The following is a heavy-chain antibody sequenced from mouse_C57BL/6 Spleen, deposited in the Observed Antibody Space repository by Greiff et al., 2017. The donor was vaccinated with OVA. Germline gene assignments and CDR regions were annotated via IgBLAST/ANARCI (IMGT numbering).Heavy chain of an antibody. CDR2: IDPNSGGT. Sequence: QVQLKESGAELVKPGASVKLSCKASGYTFTSYWMHWVKQRPGRGLEWIGRIDPNSGGTKYNEKFKSKATLTVDKTSSTAYMQLSSLTSEDSAVXYCAREEGIYIGYVDYWGQGTNLTVSS. CDR3: AREEGIYIGYVDY. CDR1: GYTFTSYW. J-gene: IGHJ2*01. V-gene: IGHV1-72*01.